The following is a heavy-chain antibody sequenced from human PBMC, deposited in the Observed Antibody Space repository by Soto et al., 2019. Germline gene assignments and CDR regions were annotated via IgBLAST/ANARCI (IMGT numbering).Heavy chain of an antibody. J-gene: IGHJ6*02. Sequence: GVSLRLSCAASGFTFGSYAMSWVRQAPGKGLERVSAISGSGGSTYYADSVKGRFTISRDNSKNTLYLQMNSLRAEDTAVYYCAKLFPWIQLSDKQYYYYGMDVWGQGTTVTVSS. CDR2: ISGSGGST. CDR1: GFTFGSYA. CDR3: AKLFPWIQLSDKQYYYYGMDV. V-gene: IGHV3-23*01. D-gene: IGHD5-18*01.